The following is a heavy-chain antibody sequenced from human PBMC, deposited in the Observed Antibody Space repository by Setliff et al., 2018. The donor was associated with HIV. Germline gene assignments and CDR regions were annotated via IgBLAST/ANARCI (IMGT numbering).Heavy chain of an antibody. CDR2: INTGNGNT. CDR1: GYTFSQYP. J-gene: IGHJ5*02. V-gene: IGHV1-3*04. Sequence: ASVKVSCKASGYTFSQYPMHWVRQAPGQRPEWMGWINTGNGNTKYSQIFRDRVTFTRDTSADTAYMEVSSLRSEDTAVYYCARDRCNSVACYLYNWFDPWGQGTLVTVSS. D-gene: IGHD2-2*01. CDR3: ARDRCNSVACYLYNWFDP.